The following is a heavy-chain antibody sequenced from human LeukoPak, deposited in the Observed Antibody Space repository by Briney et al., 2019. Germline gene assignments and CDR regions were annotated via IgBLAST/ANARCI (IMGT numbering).Heavy chain of an antibody. J-gene: IGHJ4*02. CDR2: VHYCGTA. D-gene: IGHD4-17*01. CDR3: ARGYGDFRVEGRYFHS. CDR1: DGSITNYD. V-gene: IGHV4-59*01. Sequence: SETLSLTCTVSDGSITNYDWSWVRQPPGKGPEFIGHVHYCGTANYNPSLRSRVTISIDTSKKHFFLKLKSVTAADTAVYYCARGYGDFRVEGRYFHSWGQGTLVTVSS.